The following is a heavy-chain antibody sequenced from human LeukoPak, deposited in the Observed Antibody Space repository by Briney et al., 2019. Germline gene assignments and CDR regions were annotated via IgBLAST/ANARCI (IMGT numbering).Heavy chain of an antibody. V-gene: IGHV3-23*01. J-gene: IGHJ6*02. CDR1: GFTFSRNA. D-gene: IGHD3-16*01. CDR3: ATSWGPDTSAFRWGRDGMDV. CDR2: ISGSGGST. Sequence: GGSLRLSCAASGFTFSRNAMSWVRQAPGKGLEWVSAISGSGGSTYYADSVKGRFTISRDNSKNTQYLQMNSLRAEDTAVYYCATSWGPDTSAFRWGRDGMDVWGQGTTVIVS.